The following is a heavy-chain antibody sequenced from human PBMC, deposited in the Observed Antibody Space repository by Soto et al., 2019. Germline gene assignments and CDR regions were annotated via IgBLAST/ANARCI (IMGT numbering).Heavy chain of an antibody. D-gene: IGHD6-19*01. CDR1: GFTFSSYD. CDR3: ARSRGLIWHASGPVPNYFDY. V-gene: IGHV3-13*04. CDR2: IGTAGDT. Sequence: HPGGSLRLSCAASGFTFSSYDMHWVRQATGKGLEWVSAIGTAGDTYYPGSVKGRFTISRENAKNSLYLQMNSLRAGDTAVYYCARSRGLIWHASGPVPNYFDYWGQGTLVTVSS. J-gene: IGHJ4*02.